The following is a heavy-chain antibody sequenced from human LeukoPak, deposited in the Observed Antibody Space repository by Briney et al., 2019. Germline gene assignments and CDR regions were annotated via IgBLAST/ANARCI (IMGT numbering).Heavy chain of an antibody. CDR2: ISWNSGNI. CDR3: AELGITMIGGV. V-gene: IGHV3-9*01. Sequence: PGGSLRLSCAASGFTFDDYAMHWVRQAPGKGLEWVSGISWNSGNIGYADSVKGRFTISRDNAKNSLYLQMNSLRAEDTAVYHCAELGITMIGGVWGKGTTVTISS. CDR1: GFTFDDYA. J-gene: IGHJ6*04. D-gene: IGHD3-10*02.